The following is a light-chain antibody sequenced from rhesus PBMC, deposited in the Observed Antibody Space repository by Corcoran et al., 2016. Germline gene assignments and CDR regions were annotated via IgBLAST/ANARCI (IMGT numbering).Light chain of an antibody. V-gene: IGKV3-24*04. CDR1: QSVGSY. CDR3: RQSNKLSWT. Sequence: TVMTQSPATLSLSPGERATLSCRASQSVGSYLAWYQQKPGQAPRRLIDGASSRAPGIPDRFSGRGAGTDFTLTISSLEPEDVGVYYCRQSNKLSWTFGQETKVEIK. CDR2: GAS. J-gene: IGKJ1*01.